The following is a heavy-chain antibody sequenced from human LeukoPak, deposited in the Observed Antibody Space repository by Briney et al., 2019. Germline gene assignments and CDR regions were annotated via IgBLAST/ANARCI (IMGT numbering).Heavy chain of an antibody. CDR3: ATASLLRYLRAAGQPNHHLDV. J-gene: IGHJ6*04. CDR1: GYTLTELS. Sequence: ASVKVSCKVSGYTLTELSMHWVRQAPGKGLEWMGGFDPEDGETIYAQKFQGRVTMTEDTSTDTAYMELSSLRSEDTAVYYCATASLLRYLRAAGQPNHHLDVWGKGTTVTVSS. V-gene: IGHV1-24*01. D-gene: IGHD6-13*01. CDR2: FDPEDGET.